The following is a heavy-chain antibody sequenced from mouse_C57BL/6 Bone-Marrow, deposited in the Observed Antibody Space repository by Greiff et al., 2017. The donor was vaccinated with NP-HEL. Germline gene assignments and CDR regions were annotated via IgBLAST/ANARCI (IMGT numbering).Heavy chain of an antibody. V-gene: IGHV3-1*01. CDR2: ISYSGST. Sequence: EVQLQESGPGMVKPSQSLSLTCTVPGYSITSGYDWHWIRHFPGNKLEWMGYISYSGSTNYNPSLKSRISITHDTSKNHFFLKLNSVTTEDTATYYCARAYGSSYASWWYFDVWGTGTTVTVSS. D-gene: IGHD1-1*01. J-gene: IGHJ1*03. CDR3: ARAYGSSYASWWYFDV. CDR1: GYSITSGYD.